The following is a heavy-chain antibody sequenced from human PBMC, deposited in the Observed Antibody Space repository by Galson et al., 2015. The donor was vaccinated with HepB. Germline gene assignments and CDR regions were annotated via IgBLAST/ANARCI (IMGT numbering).Heavy chain of an antibody. CDR2: MNPETGNS. J-gene: IGHJ2*01. V-gene: IGHV1-8*01. Sequence: SVKVSCKASGYRFTSFDINWVRQAPGQGLEWMGWMNPETGNSGYAHKFQGKLSMTRNTSIDTAYMELSGLTSDDTGVYYCARWQVAGGSYWFFDLWGRGTLVTVSS. D-gene: IGHD6-19*01. CDR1: GYRFTSFD. CDR3: ARWQVAGGSYWFFDL.